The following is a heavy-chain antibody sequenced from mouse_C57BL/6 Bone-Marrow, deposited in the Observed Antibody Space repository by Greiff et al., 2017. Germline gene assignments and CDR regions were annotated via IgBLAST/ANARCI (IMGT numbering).Heavy chain of an antibody. CDR2: INPSSGYT. CDR1: GYTFTSYT. Sequence: LQESGAELARPGASVKMSCKASGYTFTSYTMHWVKQRPGQGLEWIGYINPSSGYTKYNQKFKDKATLTADKSSSTAYMQLSSLTSEDSAVYYCARYGYDEPSYWGQGTLVTVSA. CDR3: ARYGYDEPSY. J-gene: IGHJ3*01. D-gene: IGHD2-2*01. V-gene: IGHV1-4*01.